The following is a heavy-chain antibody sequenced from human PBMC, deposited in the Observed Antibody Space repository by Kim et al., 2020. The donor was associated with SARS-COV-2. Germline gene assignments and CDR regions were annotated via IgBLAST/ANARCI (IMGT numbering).Heavy chain of an antibody. CDR1: GFTFSSYA. Sequence: GGSLRLSCAASGFTFSSYAMSWVRQAPGKGLEWVSAISGSGGSTYYADSVKGRFTISRDNSKNTLYLQMNSLRAEDTAVYYCAKDGSYSSSWYGEYNWFDPWGQGTLVTVSS. V-gene: IGHV3-23*01. J-gene: IGHJ5*02. CDR2: ISGSGGST. D-gene: IGHD6-13*01. CDR3: AKDGSYSSSWYGEYNWFDP.